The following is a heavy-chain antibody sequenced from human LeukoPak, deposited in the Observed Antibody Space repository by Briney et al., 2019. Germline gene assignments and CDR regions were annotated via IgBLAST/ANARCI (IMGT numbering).Heavy chain of an antibody. D-gene: IGHD3-16*01. CDR3: ARDTPEGDYFDY. J-gene: IGHJ4*02. CDR2: ISSSSSYI. Sequence: PGGSLRLSCAASGFTFSSYSMNWVRQAPGKGLEWVSSISSSSSYIYYADSVKGRFTISRDNAKNSLYLQMNSLRAEDTAVYYCARDTPEGDYFDYWGQGTLVTVSS. CDR1: GFTFSSYS. V-gene: IGHV3-21*01.